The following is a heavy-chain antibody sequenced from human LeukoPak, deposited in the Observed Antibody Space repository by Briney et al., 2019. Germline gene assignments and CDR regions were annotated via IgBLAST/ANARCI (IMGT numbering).Heavy chain of an antibody. CDR1: GGSFSGYY. CDR3: ARDRAYGDYGD. Sequence: SETLSLTCAVYGGSFSGYYWSWIRQPPGKGLEWIGEIYHSGSTNYNPSLKSRVTISVDKSKNQFSLKLSSVTAADTAVYYCARDRAYGDYGDWGQGTLVTVSS. D-gene: IGHD4-17*01. V-gene: IGHV4-34*01. J-gene: IGHJ4*02. CDR2: IYHSGST.